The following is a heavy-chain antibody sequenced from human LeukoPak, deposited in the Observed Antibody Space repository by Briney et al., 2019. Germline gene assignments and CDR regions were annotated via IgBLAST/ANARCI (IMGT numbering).Heavy chain of an antibody. CDR2: INPNSGGT. Sequence: GASVKVSCKASGYTFTGYYMHWVRQAPGQGLEWMGRINPNSGGTYYAQKFQGRVTMTRDTSISTAYMELSRLRSDDTAVYYCARGHSSGWYGGYFDYWGQGTLVTVST. V-gene: IGHV1-2*06. CDR3: ARGHSSGWYGGYFDY. J-gene: IGHJ4*02. D-gene: IGHD6-19*01. CDR1: GYTFTGYY.